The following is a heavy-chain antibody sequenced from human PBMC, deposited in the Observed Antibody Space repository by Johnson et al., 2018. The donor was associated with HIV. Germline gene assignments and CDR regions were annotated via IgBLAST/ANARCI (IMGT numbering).Heavy chain of an antibody. CDR2: ISYAGSNK. CDR1: GFTFSSYG. Sequence: QVQLVESGGGVVQPGRSLRLSCAASGFTFSSYGMHWVRQVPGKGLEWVAVISYAGSNKYYADSVKGRFTISRDNSENTLYLQMNSLRPEDTAVYYWARDPFTQALDAFDIWGQGTMVTVSS. V-gene: IGHV3-30*19. J-gene: IGHJ3*02. CDR3: ARDPFTQALDAFDI.